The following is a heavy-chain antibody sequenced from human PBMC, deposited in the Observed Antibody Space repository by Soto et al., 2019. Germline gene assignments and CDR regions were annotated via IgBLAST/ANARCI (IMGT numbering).Heavy chain of an antibody. CDR3: ARHPSVVVVAATREPTDY. J-gene: IGHJ4*02. CDR1: GDSITSRSYY. D-gene: IGHD2-15*01. V-gene: IGHV4-39*01. Sequence: PSETLSLTCTVSGDSITSRSYYWGWIRQPPGKGLEWIGSTQYSGNTYYNPSLKSRVTISVDMSKKQFSLKLSSVAAADTAVYYCARHPSVVVVAATREPTDYWGQGTLVTVSS. CDR2: TQYSGNT.